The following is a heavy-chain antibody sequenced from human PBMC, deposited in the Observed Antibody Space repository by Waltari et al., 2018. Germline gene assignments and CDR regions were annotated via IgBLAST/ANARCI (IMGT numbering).Heavy chain of an antibody. D-gene: IGHD6-19*01. CDR3: AREDSSGWRLYY. CDR2: INHSGST. V-gene: IGHV4-34*01. CDR1: GGSFSGYY. Sequence: QVQLQQWGAGLLKPSETLSLTCAVYGGSFSGYYWSWIRQPPGKGLEWIGEINHSGSTNYNPSLKSRVTISVDTSKNQFSLKLSSVTAADTAVYYCAREDSSGWRLYYWGQGTLVTVSS. J-gene: IGHJ4*02.